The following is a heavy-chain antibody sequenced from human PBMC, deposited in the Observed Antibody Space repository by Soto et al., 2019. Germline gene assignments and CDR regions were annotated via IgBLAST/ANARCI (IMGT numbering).Heavy chain of an antibody. V-gene: IGHV4-59*01. CDR3: ASSTYYYGSGTLPPPYYYYYMDV. D-gene: IGHD3-10*01. J-gene: IGHJ6*03. CDR2: IYYSEST. Sequence: SETLSLTCTVSGGSISSYYWSWIRQPPGKGLEWIGYIYYSESTNYNPSLKSRVTISVDTSKNQFSLKLSSVTAADTAVYYCASSTYYYGSGTLPPPYYYYYMDVWGKGTTVTVSS. CDR1: GGSISSYY.